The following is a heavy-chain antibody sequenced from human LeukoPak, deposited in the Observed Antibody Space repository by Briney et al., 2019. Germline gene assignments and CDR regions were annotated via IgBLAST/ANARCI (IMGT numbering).Heavy chain of an antibody. Sequence: SETLSLTCAVYGGSFSGYYWSWIRQPPGKGLEWIGEINHSGSTNYNPSLKSRVTISVDTSKNQFSLKLSSVTAADTAVYYCARARQSYFDYWGQGTLVTVSS. CDR1: GGSFSGYY. CDR3: ARARQSYFDY. V-gene: IGHV4-34*01. J-gene: IGHJ4*02. CDR2: INHSGST.